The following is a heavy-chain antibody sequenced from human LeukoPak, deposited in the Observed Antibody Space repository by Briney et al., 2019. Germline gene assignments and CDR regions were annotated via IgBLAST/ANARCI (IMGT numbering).Heavy chain of an antibody. D-gene: IGHD1-26*01. CDR1: GFTFSGYW. CDR2: IRSDGSIT. CDR3: ARDGRSGNFDK. J-gene: IGHJ4*02. V-gene: IGHV3-74*01. Sequence: GGSLRLSCAASGFTFSGYWMHWVRQAPGQGLAWVSDIRSDGSITTYADYVRGSFTISRDTATNTLYLQMRSLRAEDTAGYYCARDGRSGNFDKWGQGTLVSVSS.